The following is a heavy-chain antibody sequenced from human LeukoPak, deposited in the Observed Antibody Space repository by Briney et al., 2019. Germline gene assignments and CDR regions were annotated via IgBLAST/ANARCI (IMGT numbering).Heavy chain of an antibody. Sequence: GGSLRLSCAASGFTFSDYYMSWIRQAPGKGLEWVSYISSSGSTIYYADSVKGRFTISRDNAKNSLYLQMNSLRAEDTAVYYCARAQGGSSWYGVYYYYYMDVWGKGTTVNGSS. CDR1: GFTFSDYY. J-gene: IGHJ6*03. D-gene: IGHD6-13*01. CDR3: ARAQGGSSWYGVYYYYYMDV. V-gene: IGHV3-11*01. CDR2: ISSSGSTI.